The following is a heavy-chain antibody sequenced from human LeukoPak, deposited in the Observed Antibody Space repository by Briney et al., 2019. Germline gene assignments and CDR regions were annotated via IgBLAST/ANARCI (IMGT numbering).Heavy chain of an antibody. CDR3: ARCLRYCSGGSFYSGYNLGY. D-gene: IGHD2-15*01. V-gene: IGHV1-2*02. Sequence: ASVKVSCKASGYTFTRYYMHWVRQAPGQGLEWRGWINPNRGGTNYAQKFQGRVTMTSDTSISTAYMELSRLGSDDTAGDYCARCLRYCSGGSFYSGYNLGYWGQGTLVSVSS. J-gene: IGHJ4*02. CDR2: INPNRGGT. CDR1: GYTFTRYY.